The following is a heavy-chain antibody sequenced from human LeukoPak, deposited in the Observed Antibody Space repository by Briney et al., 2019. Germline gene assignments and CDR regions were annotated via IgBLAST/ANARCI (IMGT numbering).Heavy chain of an antibody. CDR1: GGSISSGSYY. CDR2: IYTSGST. J-gene: IGHJ4*02. V-gene: IGHV4-61*02. CDR3: ARFCDSSGSKPTGFFDY. Sequence: SQTLSLTCTVSGGSISSGSYYWSWIRQPAGKGLEWIGRIYTSGSTNYNPSLKSRVTISVDTSKNQFPLKLSSVTAADTAVYYCARFCDSSGSKPTGFFDYWGQGTLVTVSS. D-gene: IGHD6-19*01.